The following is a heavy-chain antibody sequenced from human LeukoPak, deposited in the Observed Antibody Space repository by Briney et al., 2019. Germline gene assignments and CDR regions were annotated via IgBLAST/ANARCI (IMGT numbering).Heavy chain of an antibody. J-gene: IGHJ4*02. D-gene: IGHD3-22*01. Sequence: GGSLRLSCAASGFTFSSYWMSWVRQAPGKGLEWVANIKQDGSEKYYVDSVKGRFTISRDNAKNSLYLQMNSLRAEDTAVYYCARRMRYYYDSSGYRESPFDYWGQGTLVTVSS. V-gene: IGHV3-7*01. CDR2: IKQDGSEK. CDR1: GFTFSSYW. CDR3: ARRMRYYYDSSGYRESPFDY.